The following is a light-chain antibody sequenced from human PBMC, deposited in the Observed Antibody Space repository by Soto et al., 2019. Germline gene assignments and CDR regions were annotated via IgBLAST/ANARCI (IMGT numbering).Light chain of an antibody. V-gene: IGKV3-15*01. Sequence: EVVMTQSPATLSVSPVERATLSCMASQSVRSHLAWYQQKPGQAPSLLIFGASTRATGVPARFSGSESGTEFTLTISTLQSEDVAVYFCQQYNDWPRTFGGGTKVDI. CDR2: GAS. CDR3: QQYNDWPRT. CDR1: QSVRSH. J-gene: IGKJ4*01.